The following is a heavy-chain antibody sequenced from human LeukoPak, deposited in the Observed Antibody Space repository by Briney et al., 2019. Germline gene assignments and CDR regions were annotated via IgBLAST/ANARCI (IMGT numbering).Heavy chain of an antibody. Sequence: SQTLSLTCAISGDSVSSNSAAWNWIRQSPSRGLEWLGRTYYRSKWYTEYAVSVQSRITIHPDTPKNQFSLQLSSVNTEDTAVYYCVRLRSGSNYWGQGTLVTVSS. J-gene: IGHJ4*02. D-gene: IGHD3-10*01. CDR1: GDSVSSNSAA. CDR2: TYYRSKWYT. V-gene: IGHV6-1*01. CDR3: VRLRSGSNY.